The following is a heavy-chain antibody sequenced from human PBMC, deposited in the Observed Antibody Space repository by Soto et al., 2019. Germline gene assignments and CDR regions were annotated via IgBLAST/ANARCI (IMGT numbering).Heavy chain of an antibody. V-gene: IGHV3-30-3*01. CDR1: GFSFTTYA. CDR2: ISDDGSIK. CDR3: ARAIETAMDPCDY. J-gene: IGHJ4*02. Sequence: GGSLRLSCAASGFSFTTYAMHWVRQAPGKGLEWVAVISDDGSIKYYADSVKGRFTISRDNSKNTFYLQMNSLRGDDTALYYCARAIETAMDPCDYWGQGARVTVS. D-gene: IGHD5-18*01.